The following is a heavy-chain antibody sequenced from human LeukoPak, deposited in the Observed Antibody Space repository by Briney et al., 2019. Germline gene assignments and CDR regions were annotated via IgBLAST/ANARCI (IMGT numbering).Heavy chain of an antibody. J-gene: IGHJ6*02. CDR1: GYTFTSYG. Sequence: ASVKVSCKASGYTFTSYGITWVRQAPGQGLEWMGWISGYNGHTNYAQKLQGRVTMTTDTSTDTAYMELRSLRSDDTAVYYCARNTYYYDSSGYYLPQYFGVDVWGQGTTVTVPS. CDR3: ARNTYYYDSSGYYLPQYFGVDV. V-gene: IGHV1-18*01. CDR2: ISGYNGHT. D-gene: IGHD3-22*01.